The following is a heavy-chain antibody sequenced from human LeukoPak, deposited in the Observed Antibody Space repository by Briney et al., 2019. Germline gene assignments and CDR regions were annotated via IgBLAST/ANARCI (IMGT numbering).Heavy chain of an antibody. J-gene: IGHJ6*02. CDR1: GDSISSGGHY. CDR3: AGDRVVGDRTGNVDV. D-gene: IGHD3-3*01. Sequence: PSQTLSLTCTVSGDSISSGGHYWSWIRQHPGKGLEWIGYIYYTGSTYYNPSLKSRVTISVDKSKILFSLKLSSVTAADTAIYYCAGDRVVGDRTGNVDVWGQGTTVTVSS. V-gene: IGHV4-31*03. CDR2: IYYTGST.